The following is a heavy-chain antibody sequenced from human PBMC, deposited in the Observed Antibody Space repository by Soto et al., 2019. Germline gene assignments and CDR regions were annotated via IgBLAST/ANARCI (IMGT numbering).Heavy chain of an antibody. CDR1: DDSITSYF. CDR2: IHYSGST. Sequence: PSETLSLTCTVSDDSITSYFWSWIRQPPGKGLEWIGYIHYSGSTNYSPSLKSRASMSADTSKNQFSLKLSSVTAADTAVYYCARGLDMVRGVPSVFGFDYWGQGTLVTVSS. J-gene: IGHJ4*02. V-gene: IGHV4-59*01. CDR3: ARGLDMVRGVPSVFGFDY. D-gene: IGHD3-10*01.